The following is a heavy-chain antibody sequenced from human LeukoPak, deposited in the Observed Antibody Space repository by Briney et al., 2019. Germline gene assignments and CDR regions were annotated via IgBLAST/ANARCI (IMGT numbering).Heavy chain of an antibody. J-gene: IGHJ4*02. CDR3: ATPRDGYNFNYFDY. CDR2: IIPIFGTA. Sequence: ASVKVSCKASGGTFSSYAISWVRQAPGQGLEWMGGIIPIFGTANYAQKFQGRVTITADESTSTAYMELSSLRSEDTAVYYCATPRDGYNFNYFDYWGQGTLVTVSS. CDR1: GGTFSSYA. V-gene: IGHV1-69*13. D-gene: IGHD5-24*01.